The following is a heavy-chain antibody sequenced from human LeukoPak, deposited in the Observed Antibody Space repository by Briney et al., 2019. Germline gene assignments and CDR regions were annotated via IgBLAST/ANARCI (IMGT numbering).Heavy chain of an antibody. CDR2: INHSGGST. CDR3: ARDGLVPAAIEVPNWFDP. Sequence: VASVKVSCKASGYTFTSYYMHWVRQAPGQGREWMGIINHSGGSTSYAQKFQGRVTMTRDTSTSTVYMALSSLRSEDTAVYYCARDGLVPAAIEVPNWFDPWGQGTLVTVSS. CDR1: GYTFTSYY. V-gene: IGHV1-46*01. J-gene: IGHJ5*02. D-gene: IGHD2-2*01.